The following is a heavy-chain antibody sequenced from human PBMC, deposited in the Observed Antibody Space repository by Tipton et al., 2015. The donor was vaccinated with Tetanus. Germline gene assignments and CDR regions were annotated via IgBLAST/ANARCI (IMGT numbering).Heavy chain of an antibody. J-gene: IGHJ4*02. CDR2: IIGSSNSI. CDR3: ARPIVGARYYFDY. Sequence: SLRLSCAASGFTFSSYSMNWVRQAPGKGLEWVSSIIGSSNSIYYADSVKGRFTISRDSANNSLYLQMNSLRAEDTAVYYCARPIVGARYYFDYWGQGTLVTVSS. CDR1: GFTFSSYS. D-gene: IGHD1-26*01. V-gene: IGHV3-21*01.